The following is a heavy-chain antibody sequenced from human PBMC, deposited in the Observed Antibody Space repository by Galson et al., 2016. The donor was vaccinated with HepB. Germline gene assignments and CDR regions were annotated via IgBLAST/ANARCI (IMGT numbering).Heavy chain of an antibody. D-gene: IGHD5-18*01. CDR2: FYRGGNT. Sequence: SLRLSCATVGLPVSDEYMTWVRLVPGKGLEWVSLFYRGGNTYYADSVKGRFTGWRDDSKKMIYLQMNYLSAADTAVYYCATVGGSSYGARNDGFDIWGHGTMVTVAS. J-gene: IGHJ3*02. V-gene: IGHV3-53*01. CDR1: GLPVSDEY. CDR3: ATVGGSSYGARNDGFDI.